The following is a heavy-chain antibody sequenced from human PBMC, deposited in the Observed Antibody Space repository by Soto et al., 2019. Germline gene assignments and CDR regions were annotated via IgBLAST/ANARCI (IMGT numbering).Heavy chain of an antibody. J-gene: IGHJ4*02. Sequence: QVQLQESGPGLVKPAGTLSLTCAVSGGSISNSNWWSWVRQPPGKGLEWIGDIYHNGNTNYSPSLKTRVAISVDKSKNQFSLKLSSVTAEDTAVYYCAGSAVSARTYFFDYWGQGTMVTVSS. CDR2: IYHNGNT. D-gene: IGHD2-21*01. CDR1: GGSISNSNW. CDR3: AGSAVSARTYFFDY. V-gene: IGHV4-4*02.